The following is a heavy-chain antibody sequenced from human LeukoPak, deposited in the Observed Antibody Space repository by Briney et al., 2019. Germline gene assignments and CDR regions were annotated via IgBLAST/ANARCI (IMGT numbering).Heavy chain of an antibody. CDR2: ISAYNGNT. D-gene: IGHD3-16*02. Sequence: ASVKVSCKVSVYTFTSYGISWVRDAPGQGLEWRGGISAYNGNTNYAQKLQGRVTMTTDTSTSTAYTERKSLRSDDTAVYYCASQAYYDYVWGSYLPDYWGQGTLVTV. J-gene: IGHJ4*02. V-gene: IGHV1-18*01. CDR1: VYTFTSYG. CDR3: ASQAYYDYVWGSYLPDY.